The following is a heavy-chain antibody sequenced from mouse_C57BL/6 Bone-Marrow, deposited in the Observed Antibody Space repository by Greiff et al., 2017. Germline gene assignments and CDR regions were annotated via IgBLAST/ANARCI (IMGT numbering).Heavy chain of an antibody. J-gene: IGHJ4*01. D-gene: IGHD2-3*01. CDR2: ISSGGDYI. CDR3: TREINDGYLYYYAMDY. V-gene: IGHV5-9-1*02. CDR1: GFTFSSYA. Sequence: EVKLMESGAGLVKPGGSLKLSCAASGFTFSSYAMSWVRQTPEKRLEWVAYISSGGDYIDYADTVKGRFTISRDNARNTLSLQMSSLKSEDTAMYYCTREINDGYLYYYAMDYWGQGTSVTVSS.